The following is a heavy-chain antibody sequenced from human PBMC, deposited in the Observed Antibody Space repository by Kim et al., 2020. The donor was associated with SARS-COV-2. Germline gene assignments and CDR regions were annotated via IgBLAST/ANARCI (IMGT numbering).Heavy chain of an antibody. V-gene: IGHV3-7*01. Sequence: LSLTCVTSGFTFKDFYMSWVRQTPGKGLEWVANIKQDGSDKNYVGSMKGRFTISGDSDKKSLFLQMNYLSVEDSGIYYCARAGLQGAIDYWGQGTLV. CDR3: ARAGLQGAIDY. J-gene: IGHJ4*02. CDR1: GFTFKDFY. CDR2: IKQDGSDK.